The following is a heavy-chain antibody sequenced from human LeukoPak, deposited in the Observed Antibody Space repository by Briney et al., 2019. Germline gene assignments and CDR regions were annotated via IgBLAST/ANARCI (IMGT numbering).Heavy chain of an antibody. J-gene: IGHJ4*02. D-gene: IGHD4-23*01. CDR2: IYYSGSA. Sequence: SETLSLTCTVAGGSISSYQWSWIRQPPGKGLEWIGNIYYSGSANYNPSLKSRVIISVDTSKNQFSLKLSPVTAADTAVYYCARVGVDYSGNIIKYFFDYWGQGTLVTVSS. V-gene: IGHV4-59*01. CDR1: GGSISSYQ. CDR3: ARVGVDYSGNIIKYFFDY.